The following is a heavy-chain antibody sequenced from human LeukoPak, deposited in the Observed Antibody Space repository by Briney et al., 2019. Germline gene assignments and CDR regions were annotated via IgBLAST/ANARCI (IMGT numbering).Heavy chain of an antibody. D-gene: IGHD1-26*01. Sequence: PGGSLRLSCAASGFAFHAFDMYWVRQAPGKGLEWVSRIVNDGGKTYYSDSVRGRFTVSRDNSKDSLHLQMNSLRSDDAALYYCGTWAFYHGLDVWGQGTTGTGSS. J-gene: IGHJ6*02. CDR1: GFAFHAFD. CDR2: IVNDGGKT. CDR3: GTWAFYHGLDV. V-gene: IGHV3-43*02.